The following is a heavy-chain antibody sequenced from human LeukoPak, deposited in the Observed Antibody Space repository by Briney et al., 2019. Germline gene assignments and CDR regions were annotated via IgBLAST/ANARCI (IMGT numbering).Heavy chain of an antibody. J-gene: IGHJ4*02. CDR2: ISGSGGST. CDR3: AKNYGYSGYDYLDY. V-gene: IGHV3-23*01. Sequence: HPGGSLRLSCAASGFTFSSDAMSWVRQAPGKGLEWVSAISGSGGSTYYADSVKGRFTISRDNSKNTLYLQMNSLRAEDTAVYYCAKNYGYSGYDYLDYWGQGTLVTVSS. D-gene: IGHD5-12*01. CDR1: GFTFSSDA.